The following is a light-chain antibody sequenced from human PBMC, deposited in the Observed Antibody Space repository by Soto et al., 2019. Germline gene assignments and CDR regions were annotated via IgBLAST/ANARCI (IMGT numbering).Light chain of an antibody. CDR3: SSYAGSRNV. CDR2: EVN. Sequence: QSVLTEPPSASGYPGQSVAISCTGTSSDVGGYNYVSWYQQHPGKAPKLMINEVNKRPSGVPDRFSGSKSGNTASLTVSGLQAEDEADYYCSSYAGSRNVFGTGTKVTVL. CDR1: SSDVGGYNY. V-gene: IGLV2-8*01. J-gene: IGLJ1*01.